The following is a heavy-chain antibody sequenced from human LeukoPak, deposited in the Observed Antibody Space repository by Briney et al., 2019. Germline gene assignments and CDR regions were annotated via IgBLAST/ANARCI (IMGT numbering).Heavy chain of an antibody. CDR1: GGTFSSYA. V-gene: IGHV1-69*13. Sequence: ASVKVSCKASGGTFSSYAISWVRQAPGQGLEWMGGIIPIFGTANYAQKFQGRVTITADESTSTAYMELSSLRAEDTAVYYCAKGPVVVPAAIDKNFDYWGQGTLVTVSS. CDR3: AKGPVVVPAAIDKNFDY. D-gene: IGHD2-2*01. CDR2: IIPIFGTA. J-gene: IGHJ4*02.